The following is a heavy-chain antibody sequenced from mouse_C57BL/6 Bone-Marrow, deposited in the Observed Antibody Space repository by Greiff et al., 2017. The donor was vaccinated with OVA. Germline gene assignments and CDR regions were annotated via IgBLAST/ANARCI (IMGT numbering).Heavy chain of an antibody. CDR3: ARRDYYAMDY. Sequence: QVQLQQPGAELVMPGASVKLSCKASGYTFTSYWMHWVKQRPGQGLEWIGEIDPSDSYTNYNQKFKGKSTLTVDKSPSTAYMQLSSLTSEDSAVYYCARRDYYAMDYWGQGTSVTVSS. CDR2: IDPSDSYT. J-gene: IGHJ4*01. CDR1: GYTFTSYW. V-gene: IGHV1-69*01.